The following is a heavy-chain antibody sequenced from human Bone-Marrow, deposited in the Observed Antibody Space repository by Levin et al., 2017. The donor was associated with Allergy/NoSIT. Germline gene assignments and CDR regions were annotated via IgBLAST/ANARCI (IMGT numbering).Heavy chain of an antibody. Sequence: HPGGSLRLSCAVSGFSFSSYVMSWVRQAPGKGLEWVSGIIGSGGDTYYADSVRGRFTVSRDNSKNTLYLQMNSLRAEDTAVYYCAKEEDGEFDFWGQGTLVTVSS. CDR3: AKEEDGEFDF. CDR1: GFSFSSYV. J-gene: IGHJ4*02. CDR2: IIGSGGDT. V-gene: IGHV3-23*01.